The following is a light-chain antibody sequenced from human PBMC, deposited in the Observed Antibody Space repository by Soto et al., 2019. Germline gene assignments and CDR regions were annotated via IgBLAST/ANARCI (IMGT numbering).Light chain of an antibody. Sequence: QSALTQPASVSGSPGQSITLSCTGTSSDIGGYDYVSWSQRHPGKAPKLIIYDVNNRPSGVSNRFSGSKSGNTASLTISGLQAEDEADYYCTSYASGSSHVVFGGGTKVTVL. CDR2: DVN. J-gene: IGLJ2*01. CDR3: TSYASGSSHVV. CDR1: SSDIGGYDY. V-gene: IGLV2-14*01.